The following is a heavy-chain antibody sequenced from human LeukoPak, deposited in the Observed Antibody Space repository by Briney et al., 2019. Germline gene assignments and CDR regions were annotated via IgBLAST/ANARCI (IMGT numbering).Heavy chain of an antibody. Sequence: ASVKVSCKVSGYTLTELSMHWVRQAPGKGLEWMGGFDPEDGETIYARKFQGRVTMTEDTSTDTAYMELSSLRSEDTAVYYCATGQWLVPKAGYYFDYWGQGTLVTVSS. V-gene: IGHV1-24*01. CDR3: ATGQWLVPKAGYYFDY. CDR2: FDPEDGET. D-gene: IGHD6-19*01. CDR1: GYTLTELS. J-gene: IGHJ4*02.